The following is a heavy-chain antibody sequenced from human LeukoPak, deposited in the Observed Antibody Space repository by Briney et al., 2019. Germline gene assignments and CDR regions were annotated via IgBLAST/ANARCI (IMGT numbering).Heavy chain of an antibody. D-gene: IGHD2-2*02. CDR3: AREYCSSTSCYNDAFDI. CDR2: INPSGGST. CDR1: GGTFSSYA. J-gene: IGHJ3*02. V-gene: IGHV1-46*01. Sequence: ASVKVSCKASGGTFSSYAISWVRQAPGQGLEWMGIINPSGGSTSYAQKFQGRVTMTRDTSTSTVYMELSSLRSEDTAVYYCAREYCSSTSCYNDAFDIWGQGTMVTVSS.